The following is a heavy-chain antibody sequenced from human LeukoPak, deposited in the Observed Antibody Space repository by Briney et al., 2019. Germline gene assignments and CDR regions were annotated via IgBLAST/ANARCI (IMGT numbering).Heavy chain of an antibody. D-gene: IGHD6-13*01. J-gene: IGHJ4*02. V-gene: IGHV3-64D*06. CDR2: ISGNGGST. CDR3: VKDLYRGDSSSWYYFDY. CDR1: GFIISNYA. Sequence: PGGSLRLSCSASGFIISNYAVHWVRQAPGKGLEYVSAISGNGGSTYYADSVKGRFTISRDNSKNTLYLQMSSLRAEDTAIYHCVKDLYRGDSSSWYYFDYWGQGTLVTVSS.